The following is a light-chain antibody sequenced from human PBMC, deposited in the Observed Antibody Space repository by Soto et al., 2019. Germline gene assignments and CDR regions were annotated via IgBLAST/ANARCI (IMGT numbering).Light chain of an antibody. Sequence: IQMTQSPSTLSASVGDRVTITCRASQSISSWLAWYQQKPGKAPNLLIYKASSLESGVPSRFSGSGSGTEFTLTISSLQTDDFATYYCQQYNSYWTFGQGTKVDIK. CDR3: QQYNSYWT. CDR2: KAS. CDR1: QSISSW. V-gene: IGKV1-5*03. J-gene: IGKJ1*01.